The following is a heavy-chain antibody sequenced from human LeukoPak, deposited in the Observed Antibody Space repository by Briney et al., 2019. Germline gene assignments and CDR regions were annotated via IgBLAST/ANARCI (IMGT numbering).Heavy chain of an antibody. CDR3: ARDVITMVRGVIPGGY. D-gene: IGHD3-10*01. CDR1: GYTFTSYG. CDR2: ISAYNGNT. J-gene: IGHJ4*02. V-gene: IGHV1-18*01. Sequence: ASVKVSCTASGYTFTSYGISWVRPAPGQGLEWMGWISAYNGNTNYAQKLQGRVTMTTDTSTSTAYMELRSLRSDDTAVYYCARDVITMVRGVIPGGYWGQGTLVTVSS.